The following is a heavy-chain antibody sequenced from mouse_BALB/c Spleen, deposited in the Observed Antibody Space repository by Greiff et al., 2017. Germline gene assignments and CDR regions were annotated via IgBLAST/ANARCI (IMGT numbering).Heavy chain of an antibody. J-gene: IGHJ2*01. CDR1: GYTFTNYW. CDR3: ARGGLTGYYFDY. V-gene: IGHV1-63*02. CDR2: IYPGGGYT. Sequence: QVQLKQSGAELVRPGTSVKISCKASGYTFTNYWLGWVKQRPGHGLEWIGDIYPGGGYTNYNEKFKGKATLTADTSSSTAYMQLSSLTSEDSAVYFCARGGLTGYYFDYWGQGTTLTVSS. D-gene: IGHD4-1*01.